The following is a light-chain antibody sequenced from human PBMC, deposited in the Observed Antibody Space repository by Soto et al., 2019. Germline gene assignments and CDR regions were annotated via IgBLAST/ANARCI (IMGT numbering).Light chain of an antibody. CDR1: SSDVGSYNL. CDR3: SSYAGDTTSDVV. V-gene: IGLV2-23*01. CDR2: EGS. Sequence: QSALTQPASVSGSPGQSITISCTGTSSDVGSYNLVSWYQQHPGKAPKLLIYEGSKRPSGVSKRFSGSRSGSTASLTVSGLQAEDEADYYCSSYAGDTTSDVVFGGGPKLTVL. J-gene: IGLJ2*01.